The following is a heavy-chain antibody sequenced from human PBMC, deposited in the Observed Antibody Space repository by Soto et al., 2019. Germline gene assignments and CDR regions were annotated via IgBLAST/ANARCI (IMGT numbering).Heavy chain of an antibody. J-gene: IGHJ4*02. CDR1: GFIFSEAW. V-gene: IGHV3-15*01. CDR3: TTARVGY. Sequence: GGSLRLSCVVSGFIFSEAWMSWVRQAPGKGLEWVARIKTKSEGETTDYVAPVKGRFSISRDDSKNMVFLQMDSLKTEDTAVYYCTTARVGYWGQGTLVNVS. CDR2: IKTKSEGETT.